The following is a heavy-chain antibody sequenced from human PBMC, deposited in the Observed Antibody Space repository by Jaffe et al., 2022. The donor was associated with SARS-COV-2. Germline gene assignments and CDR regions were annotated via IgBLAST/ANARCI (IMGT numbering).Heavy chain of an antibody. CDR3: ASRRGGSGSYQSGVFDY. D-gene: IGHD3-10*01. J-gene: IGHJ4*02. V-gene: IGHV1-8*01. CDR2: MNPNSGNT. CDR1: GYTFTSYD. Sequence: QVQLVQSGAEVKKPGASVKVSCKASGYTFTSYDINWVRQATGQGLEWMGWMNPNSGNTGYAQKFQGRVTMTRNTSISTAYMELSSLRSEDTAVYYCASRRGGSGSYQSGVFDYWGQGTLVTVSS.